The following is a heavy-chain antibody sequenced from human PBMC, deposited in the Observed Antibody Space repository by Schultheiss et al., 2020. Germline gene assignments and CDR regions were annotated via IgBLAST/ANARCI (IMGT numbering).Heavy chain of an antibody. CDR1: GFAFTTYG. J-gene: IGHJ4*02. Sequence: GGSLRLSCAASGFAFTTYGMHWVRQAPGEGLEWVAVESYDESQKYFADSVKGRFTVSRDKSKNTFYLQMYSLRPEDTAVYYCGKDRRPFCTNGVCFPDHWGQGTLVTGSS. V-gene: IGHV3-30*18. D-gene: IGHD2-8*01. CDR3: GKDRRPFCTNGVCFPDH. CDR2: ESYDESQK.